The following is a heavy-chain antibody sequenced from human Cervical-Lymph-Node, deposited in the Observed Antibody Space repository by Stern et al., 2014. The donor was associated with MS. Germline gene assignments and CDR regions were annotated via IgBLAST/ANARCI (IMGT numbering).Heavy chain of an antibody. CDR2: IYPGDSDT. D-gene: IGHD4-17*01. CDR1: GYSFTANW. CDR3: ARDYGDYAFDY. V-gene: IGHV5-51*01. J-gene: IGHJ4*02. Sequence: EVQLVESEAEVKKPGESLKISCKGSGYSFTANWIAWVRQMPGKGLEWMVIIYPGDSDTRYSPSFQGQVTISADKSISTAYLQWSSLKASDTAMYYCARDYGDYAFDYWGQGTLVTVSS.